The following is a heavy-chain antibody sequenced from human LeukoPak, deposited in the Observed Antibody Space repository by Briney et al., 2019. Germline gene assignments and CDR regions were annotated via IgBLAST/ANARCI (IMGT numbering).Heavy chain of an antibody. Sequence: PSETLSLTCTVSGGSISSSSYYWGWIRQPPGKGLEWIGSIYYSGSTNYNPSLKSRATISVDTSKNQFSLKLSSVTAADTAVYYCARVVAGPRGAFDIWGQGTMVTVSS. D-gene: IGHD6-19*01. CDR3: ARVVAGPRGAFDI. V-gene: IGHV4-39*07. J-gene: IGHJ3*02. CDR1: GGSISSSSYY. CDR2: IYYSGST.